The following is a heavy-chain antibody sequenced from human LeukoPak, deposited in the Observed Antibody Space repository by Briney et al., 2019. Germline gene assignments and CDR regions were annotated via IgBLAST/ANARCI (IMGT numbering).Heavy chain of an antibody. V-gene: IGHV1-18*01. J-gene: IGHJ5*02. CDR3: ARDHQQWLVQVFDR. Sequence: GASVKVSCKASGYTFTSYGISWVRQTPGQGLEWMRWISAYTGNTNYAQKLQGRVTMTTDTSTSTAYMELRSLSSDDTAVYYCARDHQQWLVQVFDRWGQGTLVTVSS. CDR2: ISAYTGNT. CDR1: GYTFTSYG. D-gene: IGHD6-19*01.